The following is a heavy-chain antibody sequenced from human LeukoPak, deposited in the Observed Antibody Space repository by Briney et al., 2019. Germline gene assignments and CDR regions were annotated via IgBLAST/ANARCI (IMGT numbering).Heavy chain of an antibody. J-gene: IGHJ5*02. CDR3: VRGRGTAVTTGNWFDP. Sequence: SETLSLTCTVSGGSISSGNYYWNWIRQPPRKGLECIGYIHYSGSTYYNPSLKSRVTISVDTSKNQFSLKLSSVTAADTAVYYCVRGRGTAVTTGNWFDPWGQGTLVTVSS. CDR1: GGSISSGNYY. D-gene: IGHD4-17*01. CDR2: IHYSGST. V-gene: IGHV4-30-4*01.